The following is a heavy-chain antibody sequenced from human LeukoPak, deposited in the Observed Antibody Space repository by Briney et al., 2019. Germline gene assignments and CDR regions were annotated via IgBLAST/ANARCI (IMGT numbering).Heavy chain of an antibody. D-gene: IGHD3-3*01. CDR3: ARGKEDFWSGYYTGEYFDY. CDR2: IYTSGST. CDR1: GGSISSSSYY. J-gene: IGHJ4*02. V-gene: IGHV4-61*02. Sequence: SETLSLTCTVSGGSISSSSYYWSWIRQPAGKGLEWIGRIYTSGSTNYNPSLKSRVTMSVDTSKNQFSLKLSSVTAADTAVYYCARGKEDFWSGYYTGEYFDYWGQGTLVTVSS.